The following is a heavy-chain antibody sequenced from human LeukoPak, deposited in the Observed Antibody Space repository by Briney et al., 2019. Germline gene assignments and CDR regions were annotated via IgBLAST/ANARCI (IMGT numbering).Heavy chain of an antibody. Sequence: GGSLRLSCAASGFTFSSYSMNWVRQAPGKGLEWVSSISSSSSYIYYADSVKGRFTISRDNAKNSLYLQMNSLRAEDTAVYYCARQAPFFYDSSGSLDYWGQGTLVTVSS. CDR2: ISSSSSYI. CDR1: GFTFSSYS. V-gene: IGHV3-21*01. D-gene: IGHD3-22*01. CDR3: ARQAPFFYDSSGSLDY. J-gene: IGHJ4*02.